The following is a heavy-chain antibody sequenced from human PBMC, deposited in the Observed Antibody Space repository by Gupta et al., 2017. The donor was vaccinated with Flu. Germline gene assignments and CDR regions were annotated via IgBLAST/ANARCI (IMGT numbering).Heavy chain of an antibody. CDR3: VRNRGWQQFDY. V-gene: IGHV3-7*01. CDR2: IAADGSVK. CDR1: GFTFRSFW. Sequence: EVQLVESGGGLVQPGGSLRLSCSVSGFTFRSFWMDWVRQAPGKGLEWVANIAADGSVKNYADSVKDRFTISRDDARNSLYLQMNSLRPEDTAVYYCVRNRGWQQFDYWGQGALVSVSS. D-gene: IGHD3-10*01. J-gene: IGHJ4*02.